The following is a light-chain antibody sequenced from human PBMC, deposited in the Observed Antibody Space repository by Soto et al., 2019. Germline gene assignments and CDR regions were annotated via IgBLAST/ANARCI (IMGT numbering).Light chain of an antibody. CDR1: QRVNSNY. CDR3: HQYDSSPRT. J-gene: IGKJ1*01. CDR2: GAS. Sequence: EIVLTQSPGTLSLSPGERATLSCSSSQRVNSNYLAWYQHKPGQSHRVLIYGASCRATGIPDRFRGSGYGTYFTLSISILEPEDFAVYYCHQYDSSPRTFDHGTKVEIK. V-gene: IGKV3-20*01.